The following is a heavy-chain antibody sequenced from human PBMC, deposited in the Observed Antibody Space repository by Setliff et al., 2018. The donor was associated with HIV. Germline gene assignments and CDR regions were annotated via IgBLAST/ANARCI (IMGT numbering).Heavy chain of an antibody. V-gene: IGHV3-74*01. J-gene: IGHJ4*02. CDR1: GFTFTNYW. CDR3: TKGPFLLWFGQLDY. CDR2: INYDRITT. D-gene: IGHD2-21*01. Sequence: LRLSCGASGFTFTNYWMHWIRQVPGKGLVWVSRINYDRITTSYADSVQGRFTISRDNAKKSLFLHMDSLSAEDTAFYYCTKGPFLLWFGQLDYWGQGALVTVS.